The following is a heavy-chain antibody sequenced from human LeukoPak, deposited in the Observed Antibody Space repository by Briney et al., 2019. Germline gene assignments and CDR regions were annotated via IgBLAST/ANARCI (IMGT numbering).Heavy chain of an antibody. CDR1: GYTFTGYY. J-gene: IGHJ6*02. CDR2: INPNSGGT. Sequence: ASVKVSCKASGYTFTGYYMHWVRQAPGQGPEWMGWINPNSGGTNYAQKFQGRVTMTRDTSISTAYMELSRLRSDDTAVYYCAAGGYDILTGYYNYYGMDVWGQGTTVTVSS. V-gene: IGHV1-2*02. CDR3: AAGGYDILTGYYNYYGMDV. D-gene: IGHD3-9*01.